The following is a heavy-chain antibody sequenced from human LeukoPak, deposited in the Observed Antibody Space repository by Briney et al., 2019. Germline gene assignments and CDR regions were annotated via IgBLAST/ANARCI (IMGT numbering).Heavy chain of an antibody. D-gene: IGHD2-15*01. CDR2: ISYDGSNK. CDR1: GFTFSSYG. Sequence: PGGSLRLSCAASGFTFSSYGMHWVRQAPGKGLEWVAVISYDGSNKYYADSVKGRFTISRDNAKNSLYLQMNSLRAEDTALYYCAKDAGYCSGGSCYAKTGYFDYWGQGTLVTVSS. V-gene: IGHV3-30*18. CDR3: AKDAGYCSGGSCYAKTGYFDY. J-gene: IGHJ4*02.